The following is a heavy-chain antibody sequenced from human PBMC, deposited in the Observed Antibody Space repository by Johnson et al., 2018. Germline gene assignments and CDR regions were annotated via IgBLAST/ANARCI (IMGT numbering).Heavy chain of an antibody. CDR3: ARGLRIVGAKYVQH. D-gene: IGHD1-26*01. J-gene: IGHJ1*01. Sequence: VQLRQWGAGLLEPSETLSLTCAVYGGSFSGYYWSWIRQPPGKGLEWIGEINHSGSTNYNPSLKSRVTISVDTSKNQFSLKLGWVTAADPAVYYCARGLRIVGAKYVQHWGQGTLVTVSS. CDR1: GGSFSGYY. CDR2: INHSGST. V-gene: IGHV4-34*01.